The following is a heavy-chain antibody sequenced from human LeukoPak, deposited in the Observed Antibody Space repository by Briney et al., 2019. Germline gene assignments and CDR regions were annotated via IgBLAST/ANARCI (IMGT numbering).Heavy chain of an antibody. CDR3: ARGPTVVTQYYFDY. D-gene: IGHD4-23*01. Sequence: APVKVSCKASGYTFTGYYMHWVRQAPGQGLEWMGWINPNSGGTNYAQKFQGRVTMTRDTSISTAYMELSRLRSDDTAVYYCARGPTVVTQYYFDYWGQGTLVTVSS. CDR2: INPNSGGT. J-gene: IGHJ4*02. V-gene: IGHV1-2*02. CDR1: GYTFTGYY.